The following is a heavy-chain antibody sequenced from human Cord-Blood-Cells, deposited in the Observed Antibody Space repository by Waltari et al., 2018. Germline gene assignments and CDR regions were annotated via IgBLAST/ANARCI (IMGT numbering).Heavy chain of an antibody. Sequence: QVQLVQSGAEVKKPGASVKVSCKVSGYTLTELSMHWVRQAPGKGLEWMGGFDPEDGETIYAQKFRGRVTMTEDTSTDTAYMELSSLRSEDTAVYYCATAFPRYCSSTSCYFDYWGQGTLVTVSS. CDR3: ATAFPRYCSSTSCYFDY. CDR2: FDPEDGET. CDR1: GYTLTELS. D-gene: IGHD2-2*01. J-gene: IGHJ4*02. V-gene: IGHV1-24*01.